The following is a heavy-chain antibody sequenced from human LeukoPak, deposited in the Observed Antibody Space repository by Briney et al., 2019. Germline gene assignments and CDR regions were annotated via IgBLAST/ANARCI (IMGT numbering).Heavy chain of an antibody. CDR2: IYSGGST. CDR3: ARETDSNWFDP. CDR1: GFTVSSNY. V-gene: IGHV3-66*02. J-gene: IGHJ5*02. Sequence: GGSLRLSCAASGFTVSSNYMSWVRQAPGKGLEWVSVIYSGGSTYYADSVKGRFTISRDNSKNTLYLQMNSLRAEDTAVYYCARETDSNWFDPWGQGTLVTVSP.